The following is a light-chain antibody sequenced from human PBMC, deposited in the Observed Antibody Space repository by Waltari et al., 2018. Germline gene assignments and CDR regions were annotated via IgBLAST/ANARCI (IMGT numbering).Light chain of an antibody. CDR2: GND. Sequence: QSVLTQPPSVSAAPGTKVTISCSGSTSKIGDNYVSWYQQFPGAAPKVIIYGNDKRTTGTPDRFSASKSGTSATLDITGLQTGDEADYFCGTWDNTLSPVFGGGTTVTVL. CDR1: TSKIGDNY. J-gene: IGLJ2*01. V-gene: IGLV1-51*02. CDR3: GTWDNTLSPV.